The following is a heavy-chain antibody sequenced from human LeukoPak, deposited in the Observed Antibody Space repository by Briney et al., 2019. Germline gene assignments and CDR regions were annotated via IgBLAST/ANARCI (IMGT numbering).Heavy chain of an antibody. Sequence: GGSLRLSCAASGFTFSSYSMNWVRQAPGKGLEWVSSISSSSSYIYYADSVKGRFTISRDNSKNTLYLQMNSLRAEDTAVYYCATSQTSLGPVYGDYSEYYYYGMDVWGQGTTVTVSS. J-gene: IGHJ6*02. V-gene: IGHV3-21*04. CDR2: ISSSSSYI. D-gene: IGHD4-17*01. CDR3: ATSQTSLGPVYGDYSEYYYYGMDV. CDR1: GFTFSSYS.